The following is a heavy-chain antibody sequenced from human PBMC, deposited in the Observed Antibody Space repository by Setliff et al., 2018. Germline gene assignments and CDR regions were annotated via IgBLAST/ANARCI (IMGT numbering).Heavy chain of an antibody. V-gene: IGHV3-15*01. CDR1: GLTFADAW. CDR3: TGRTYGHQPGDY. J-gene: IGHJ4*02. D-gene: IGHD3-10*01. CDR2: VRSNSVGGTT. Sequence: GGSLRLSCTASGLTFADAWMNWVRQAPGKGLEWVARVRSNSVGGTTEYGAPVKGRFTISRDDSKDTVYLQMNDLKTEDTGVYYCTGRTYGHQPGDYWGQGTLVTVSS.